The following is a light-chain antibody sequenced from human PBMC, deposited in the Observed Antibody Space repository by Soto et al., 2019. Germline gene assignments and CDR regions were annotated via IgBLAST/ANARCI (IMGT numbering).Light chain of an antibody. J-gene: IGKJ5*01. CDR1: QSISSY. Sequence: DIQMTQSPSSPSASVGDRVTITCRASQSISSYLNWYQQKPGKAPKLLIYAASSLQSGVPSRFSGSGSGTDFTLTISSLQPEDFATYYCQQSYSTSITFGQGTRLEIK. CDR2: AAS. V-gene: IGKV1-39*01. CDR3: QQSYSTSIT.